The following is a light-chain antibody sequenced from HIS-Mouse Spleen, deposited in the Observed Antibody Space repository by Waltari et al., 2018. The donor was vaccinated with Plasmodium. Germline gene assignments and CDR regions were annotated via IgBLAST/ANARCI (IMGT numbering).Light chain of an antibody. CDR1: SSDVGSYNL. Sequence: TQPASVSGSPGQSITISCTGTSSDVGSYNLVSWYQQHPGKAPKLIYEGSKRPSGVSNRFSGSKSGNTASLTISGLQAEDEADYYCCSYAGSRVFGGGTKLTVL. V-gene: IGLV2-23*01. CDR3: CSYAGSRV. J-gene: IGLJ2*01. CDR2: EGS.